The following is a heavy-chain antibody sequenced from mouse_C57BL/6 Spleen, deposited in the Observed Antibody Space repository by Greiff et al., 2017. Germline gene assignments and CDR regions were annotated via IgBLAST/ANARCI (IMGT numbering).Heavy chain of an antibody. Sequence: QVQLQQSGAELVKPGASVKLSCKASGYTFTEYTIHWVKQRSGQGLEWIGWFYPGSGSIKYNEKFKDKATLTADKSSSTVYMELSRLTSEDSAVYFCARHEAPSYYYGSSDYAMDYWGQGTSVTVSS. CDR3: ARHEAPSYYYGSSDYAMDY. V-gene: IGHV1-62-2*01. CDR2: FYPGSGSI. J-gene: IGHJ4*01. CDR1: GYTFTEYT. D-gene: IGHD1-1*01.